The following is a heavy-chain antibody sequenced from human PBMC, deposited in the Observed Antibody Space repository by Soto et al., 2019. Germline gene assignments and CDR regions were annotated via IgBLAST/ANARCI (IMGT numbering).Heavy chain of an antibody. V-gene: IGHV4-39*07. D-gene: IGHD5-18*01. Sequence: SETLSLTCTVSGGSITSSSYYWGWIRQSPGKGLEWIGNIYYSGSTYYNPSLKSRVTISVDTSKNQFSLKLSSVTAADTAVYYCARGYGRNFDYWGQGTLVTVSS. CDR3: ARGYGRNFDY. CDR2: IYYSGST. J-gene: IGHJ4*02. CDR1: GGSITSSSYY.